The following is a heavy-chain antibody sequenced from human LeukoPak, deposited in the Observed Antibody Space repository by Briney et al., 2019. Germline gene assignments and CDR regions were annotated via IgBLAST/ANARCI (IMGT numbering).Heavy chain of an antibody. J-gene: IGHJ6*03. CDR1: GGTFTSYS. D-gene: IGHD6-6*01. CDR3: ATIGARDYYCCYNMFV. CDR2: INPNCGTA. Sequence: GASVKVSCKASGGTFTSYSMRWVRQAPGQGLEWMGWINPNCGTANYAQKFQGRVTITTDASTSTAYMELSSLRSEDTAVYYCATIGARDYYCCYNMFVSGKGATVAASS. V-gene: IGHV1-2*02.